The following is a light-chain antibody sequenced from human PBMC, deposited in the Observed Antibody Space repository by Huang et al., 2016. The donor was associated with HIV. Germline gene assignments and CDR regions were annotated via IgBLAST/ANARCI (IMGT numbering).Light chain of an antibody. V-gene: IGKV1-39*01. J-gene: IGKJ2*01. Sequence: DIQMTQSPSSLSASVGDRVTISCRASQIISTYLIWYQQKPGKAPKLLSYDASSVQRGVPSRFGGSGSGTDFTLTISSLQPEEFATYYCQQSHSTPYTFGQGTKLEIK. CDR3: QQSHSTPYT. CDR1: QIISTY. CDR2: DAS.